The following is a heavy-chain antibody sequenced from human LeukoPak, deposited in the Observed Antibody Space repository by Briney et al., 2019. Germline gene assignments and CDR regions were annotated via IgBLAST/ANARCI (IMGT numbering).Heavy chain of an antibody. CDR2: MNPNSGNT. Sequence: ASVKVSCKASGYTFTSYDINWVRQATGQGLEWMGWMNPNSGNTGYAQKFQGSVTMTRNTSISTAYMELSSLRSEDTAVYYCASSPFYYYYMDVWGKGTTVTVSS. CDR3: ASSPFYYYYMDV. CDR1: GYTFTSYD. J-gene: IGHJ6*03. V-gene: IGHV1-8*01.